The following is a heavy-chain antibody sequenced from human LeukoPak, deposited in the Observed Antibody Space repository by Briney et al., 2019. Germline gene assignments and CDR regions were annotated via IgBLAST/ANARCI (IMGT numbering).Heavy chain of an antibody. CDR1: GFTFSSYP. Sequence: GGSLRLSCAASGFTFSSYPMNWVRQAPGKGLEWVSYIGSSTIYTNYADSVKGRFTISRDNAKNSVYLQMNSLRAEDTAVYYCARQYSSGWCDYWGQGTLVTVSS. J-gene: IGHJ4*02. CDR2: IGSSTIYT. V-gene: IGHV3-21*05. D-gene: IGHD6-19*01. CDR3: ARQYSSGWCDY.